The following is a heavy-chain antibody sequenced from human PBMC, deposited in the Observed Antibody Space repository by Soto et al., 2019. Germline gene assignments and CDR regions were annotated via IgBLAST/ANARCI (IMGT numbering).Heavy chain of an antibody. V-gene: IGHV1-69*13. Sequence: SVKGCGEAAGRTVRRYAVSWVGQAEGQGGEGRRGRIPIFGTANYAQKFQGRVTITADESTSTAYMELSSMRSEDTAVYYCARVYGLGDYGAPFDYWGQGTLVTVSS. CDR3: ARVYGLGDYGAPFDY. J-gene: IGHJ4*02. CDR1: GRTVRRYA. D-gene: IGHD4-17*01. CDR2: RIPIFGTA.